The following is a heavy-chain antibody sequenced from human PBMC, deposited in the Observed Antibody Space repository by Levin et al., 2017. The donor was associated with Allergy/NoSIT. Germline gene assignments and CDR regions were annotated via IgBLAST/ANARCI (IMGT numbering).Heavy chain of an antibody. J-gene: IGHJ6*02. CDR1: GFTFSSYD. D-gene: IGHD3-10*01. V-gene: IGHV3-13*01. CDR2: IGTAGDT. Sequence: GGSLRLSCAASGFTFSSYDMHWVRQATGKGLEWVSAIGTAGDTYYPGSVKGRFTISRENAKNSLYLQMNSLRAGDTAVYYCAKLGELYGMDVWGQGTTVTVSS. CDR3: AKLGELYGMDV.